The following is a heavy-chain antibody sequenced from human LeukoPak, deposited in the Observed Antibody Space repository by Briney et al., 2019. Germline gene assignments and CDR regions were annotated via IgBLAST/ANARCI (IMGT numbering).Heavy chain of an antibody. CDR3: AKDWNWAIDY. Sequence: PGGSLRLSCAASGFTFSSYAMSWVRQAPGKGLEWVSAISGSGGSTYYADSVKGRFTISRDNSKNTLFLQMNNLRVEDMAVFYCAKDWNWAIDYWGQGTLVTVSS. V-gene: IGHV3-23*01. CDR2: ISGSGGST. J-gene: IGHJ4*02. CDR1: GFTFSSYA. D-gene: IGHD1-7*01.